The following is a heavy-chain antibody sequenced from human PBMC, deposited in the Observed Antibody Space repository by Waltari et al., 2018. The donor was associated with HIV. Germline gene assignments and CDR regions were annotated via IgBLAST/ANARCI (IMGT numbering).Heavy chain of an antibody. Sequence: QVQLEESGPGLVKPSETLSLTCTVSGGSISSYYWSWIRRPAGKGLEWIGRIYTSGGTNYNPSLKSRVTLSVDTSMNQFSLRLSSVTAADTAVYYCARGLRLGELSLYKYAFDIWGQGTMVTVSS. CDR3: ARGLRLGELSLYKYAFDI. CDR2: IYTSGGT. J-gene: IGHJ3*02. D-gene: IGHD3-16*02. CDR1: GGSISSYY. V-gene: IGHV4-4*07.